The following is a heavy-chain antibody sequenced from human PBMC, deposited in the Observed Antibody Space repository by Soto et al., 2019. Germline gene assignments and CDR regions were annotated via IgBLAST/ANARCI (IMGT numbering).Heavy chain of an antibody. Sequence: QVQLVQSGAEVKKPGASVKVSCKVSGYTLNEVAMHWVRQAPGKGLEWLGGFDPDEAETIYAQHFQGRVTMTEDTSTDTFYMELSSLRSEDTALYFCTPYHGDYNFDHWGQGTLFTVSS. V-gene: IGHV1-24*01. CDR3: TPYHGDYNFDH. J-gene: IGHJ5*02. CDR2: FDPDEAET. D-gene: IGHD4-17*01. CDR1: GYTLNEVA.